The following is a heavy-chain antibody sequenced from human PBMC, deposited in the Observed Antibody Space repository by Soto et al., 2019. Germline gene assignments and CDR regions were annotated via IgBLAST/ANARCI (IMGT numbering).Heavy chain of an antibody. D-gene: IGHD2-8*01. J-gene: IGHJ5*02. CDR3: ARLLIKWFDP. CDR2: IYYSGST. V-gene: IGHV4-59*01. CDR1: GGSISSYY. Sequence: QVQLQESGPGLVKPSETLSLTCTVSGGSISSYYWRWIRQPPGKGLEWIGYIYYSGSTNYNPSLKRRVTISVDTSKNQFSLKLSPVTAADTAVYYCARLLIKWFDPWGQGTLVTVSS.